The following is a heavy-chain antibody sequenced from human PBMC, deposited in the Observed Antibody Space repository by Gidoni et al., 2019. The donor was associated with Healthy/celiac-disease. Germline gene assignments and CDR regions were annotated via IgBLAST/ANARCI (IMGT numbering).Heavy chain of an antibody. CDR1: GFTFSSYA. V-gene: IGHV3-30-3*01. D-gene: IGHD5-12*01. CDR2: ISYDGSNK. J-gene: IGHJ3*02. CDR3: AGGILGTILGAFDI. Sequence: QVQLVESGGGVVQPGRSLRLSCAASGFTFSSYAMHWVRQAPGKGLEWVAVISYDGSNKYYADSVKGRFTISRDHSKNTLYLQMNRLRAEDTAVYYCAGGILGTILGAFDIWGQGTMVTVSS.